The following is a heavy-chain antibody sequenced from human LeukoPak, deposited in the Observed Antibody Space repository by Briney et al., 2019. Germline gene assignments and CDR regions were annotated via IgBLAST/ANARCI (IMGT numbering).Heavy chain of an antibody. J-gene: IGHJ4*02. Sequence: PGGSLRLSCAASGFTFSSYWMHWVRQAPGKGLVWVSRINSDGSSTSYADSVKGRFTISRDNAKNTLYLQMNSLRAKDTAVYYCASVEMATQREGYWGQGTLVTVSS. CDR2: INSDGSST. D-gene: IGHD5-24*01. CDR3: ASVEMATQREGY. V-gene: IGHV3-74*01. CDR1: GFTFSSYW.